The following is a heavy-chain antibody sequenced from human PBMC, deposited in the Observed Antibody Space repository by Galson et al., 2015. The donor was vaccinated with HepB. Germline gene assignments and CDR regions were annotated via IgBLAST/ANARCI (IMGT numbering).Heavy chain of an antibody. J-gene: IGHJ6*03. CDR2: ISVNNGNA. Sequence: SVKVSCKASGYIVTNYDISWVRQAPGQGPEWIGWISVNNGNANYAQRLQGRVTMTTATSTSTAYMELRSLRSDDTAVYYCARLAYNDFWSGYYSDYYYYYMDVWGRGTTVTVSS. CDR1: GYIVTNYD. D-gene: IGHD3-3*01. CDR3: ARLAYNDFWSGYYSDYYYYYMDV. V-gene: IGHV1-18*01.